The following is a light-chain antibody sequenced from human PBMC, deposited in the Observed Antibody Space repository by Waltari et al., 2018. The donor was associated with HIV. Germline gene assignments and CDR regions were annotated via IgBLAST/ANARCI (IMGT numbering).Light chain of an antibody. CDR2: GAS. CDR1: QSVSSSL. J-gene: IGKJ3*01. CDR3: QHYRSSQGFT. V-gene: IGKV3-20*01. Sequence: EIVLMQSPGTLSLSPGERATLSCRATQSVSSSLLAWYHQKPGQAPRLLIYGASTRATGIPDRFSGSGSGTDFTLTISRLEPEDFAVYYCQHYRSSQGFTFGPGTKVDIK.